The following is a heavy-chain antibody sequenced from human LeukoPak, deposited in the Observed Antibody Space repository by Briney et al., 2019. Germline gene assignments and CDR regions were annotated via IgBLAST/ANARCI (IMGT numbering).Heavy chain of an antibody. CDR1: GFTFSDYY. D-gene: IGHD5-24*01. J-gene: IGHJ4*02. CDR2: IHSRGSTT. CDR3: ARSGGYNREDY. Sequence: GGSLRLSCAASGFTFSDYYMSWIRQAPGKGLEWISYIHSRGSTTYYADSVKGRFTISRDNAKNSLFLQMNSLRAEDMALYYCARSGGYNREDYWGQGTLVTVSS. V-gene: IGHV3-11*01.